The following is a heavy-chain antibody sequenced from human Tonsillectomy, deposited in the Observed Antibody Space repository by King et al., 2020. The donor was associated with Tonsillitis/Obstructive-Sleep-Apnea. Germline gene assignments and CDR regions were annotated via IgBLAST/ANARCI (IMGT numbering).Heavy chain of an antibody. J-gene: IGHJ5*02. CDR2: IGSSSSYM. D-gene: IGHD6-13*01. Sequence: VQLVESGGGLVKPGGSLRLSCAASGFTFSSYSMNWVRQAPGKGLEWVSSIGSSSSYMYYADSVKGRFTISRDNAKDSLFLQMSSLRVEDTAVYYCARELPAAGTNWFDPWGQGTLVTVSS. CDR3: ARELPAAGTNWFDP. CDR1: GFTFSSYS. V-gene: IGHV3-21*01.